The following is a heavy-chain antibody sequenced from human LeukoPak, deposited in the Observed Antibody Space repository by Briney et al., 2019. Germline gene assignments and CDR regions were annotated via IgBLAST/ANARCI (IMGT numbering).Heavy chain of an antibody. D-gene: IGHD2-15*01. Sequence: ASVKVSCKASGYTFTSYAMNWVRQAPGQGLEWMGWINTNTGNPTYAQGFTGRFVFSLDTSVSTAYLQIRSLKAEDTAVYYCARDQGPYCSGGSCYSHYYYGMDVWGQGTTVTVSS. J-gene: IGHJ6*02. V-gene: IGHV7-4-1*01. CDR2: INTNTGNP. CDR3: ARDQGPYCSGGSCYSHYYYGMDV. CDR1: GYTFTSYA.